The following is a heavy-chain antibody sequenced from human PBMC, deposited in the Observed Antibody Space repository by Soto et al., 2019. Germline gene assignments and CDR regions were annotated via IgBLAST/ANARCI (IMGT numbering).Heavy chain of an antibody. Sequence: EVQLLESGGGLVQPGGSLRLSCAASGFTFSSYAMSWVRQAPGKGLEWVSAISGSGGSTYYADSVKGRFTISRDNSKNTLYLQMNSLGAEDTAVYYCAKAPLISYDLFDYWGQGTLVTVSS. CDR3: AKAPLISYDLFDY. CDR1: GFTFSSYA. V-gene: IGHV3-23*01. CDR2: ISGSGGST. J-gene: IGHJ4*02. D-gene: IGHD5-12*01.